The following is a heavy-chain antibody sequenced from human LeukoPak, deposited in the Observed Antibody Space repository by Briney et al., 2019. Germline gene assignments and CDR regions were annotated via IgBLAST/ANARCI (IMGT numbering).Heavy chain of an antibody. V-gene: IGHV3-23*01. CDR3: AKDLRGYCSSTSCYGQYFDY. J-gene: IGHJ4*02. D-gene: IGHD2-2*01. CDR2: ISGSGGST. CDR1: GFTFSSYA. Sequence: GGSLRLSCAASGFTFSSYAMSWVRQAPGKGLEWVSAISGSGGSTYYADSVKGRFTISRDNSKNTLYLQMNSLRAEDTAVYYCAKDLRGYCSSTSCYGQYFDYWGQGTLVTVSS.